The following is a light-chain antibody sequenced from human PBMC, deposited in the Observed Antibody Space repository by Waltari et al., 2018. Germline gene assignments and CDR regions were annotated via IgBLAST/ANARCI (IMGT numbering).Light chain of an antibody. CDR3: QQYNTYPLT. CDR2: KAS. CDR1: QNINSW. Sequence: DIQMTPSPPTLPVSVADRVTIPCRASQNINSWLAWYQQKPGKAPKFLIYKASSLESGVPSRFSGSGSGTEFTLTISSLQPDDFGTYYCQQYNTYPLTFGQGTKVEIK. V-gene: IGKV1-5*03. J-gene: IGKJ1*01.